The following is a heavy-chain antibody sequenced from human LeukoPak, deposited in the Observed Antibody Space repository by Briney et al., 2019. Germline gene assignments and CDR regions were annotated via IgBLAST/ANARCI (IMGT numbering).Heavy chain of an antibody. J-gene: IGHJ4*02. D-gene: IGHD6-13*01. CDR2: ISAYNGNT. CDR3: ARDLFIAAAGTWESGY. Sequence: ASVKVSCKASGYTFTSYGISWVRQAPGQGLEWMGWISAYNGNTNYAQKLQGRVTMTTDTSTSTAYMELRSLRSDDTAVYYCARDLFIAAAGTWESGYWGQGTLVTVSS. V-gene: IGHV1-18*01. CDR1: GYTFTSYG.